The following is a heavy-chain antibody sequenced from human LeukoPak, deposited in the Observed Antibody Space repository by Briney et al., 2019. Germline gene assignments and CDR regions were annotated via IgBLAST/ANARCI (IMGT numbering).Heavy chain of an antibody. J-gene: IGHJ3*02. V-gene: IGHV4-59*01. CDR2: VSYTGST. Sequence: SETLSLTCAVYGGSFSGYYWSWIRQPPGKGLEWIGYVSYTGSTNYNPSLKSRVTISVDTSKNQFSLKLSSVTAADTAVYYCARGGSGYDAFDIWGQGTMVTVSS. CDR3: ARGGSGYDAFDI. D-gene: IGHD5-12*01. CDR1: GGSFSGYY.